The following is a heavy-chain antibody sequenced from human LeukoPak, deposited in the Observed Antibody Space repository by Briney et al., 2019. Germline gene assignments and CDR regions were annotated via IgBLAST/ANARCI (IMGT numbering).Heavy chain of an antibody. J-gene: IGHJ4*02. CDR1: GFTFSSYG. CDR2: IRYDGSNK. CDR3: AKGFSGYDSLDY. Sequence: GGSLRLSCAASGFTFSSYGMHWVRQAPGKGLEWVAFIRYDGSNKYYADSVKGRFTISRDNTKNSLYLQMNSLRTEDTALYYCAKGFSGYDSLDYWGQGTLVTVSS. D-gene: IGHD5-12*01. V-gene: IGHV3-30*02.